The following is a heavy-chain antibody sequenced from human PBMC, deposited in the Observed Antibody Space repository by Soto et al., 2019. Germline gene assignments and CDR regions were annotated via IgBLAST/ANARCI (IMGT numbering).Heavy chain of an antibody. CDR2: INAGSGNT. CDR1: GYTFTTYA. CDR3: ARVPPWGNSGSYYIQHYDS. D-gene: IGHD3-10*01. Sequence: QVQLVQSGAEVKRPGASVKVSCKSSGYTFTTYAIHWVRQAPGQRLQWMGWINAGSGNTKYSQDCHGRVTFTRDTSATTSYMELSSLTSEDTAVYYCARVPPWGNSGSYYIQHYDSWGQGTLVTVSS. V-gene: IGHV1-3*01. J-gene: IGHJ4*02.